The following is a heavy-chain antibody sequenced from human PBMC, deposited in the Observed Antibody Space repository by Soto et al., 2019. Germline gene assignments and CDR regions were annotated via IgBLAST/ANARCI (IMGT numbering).Heavy chain of an antibody. CDR2: INPSGGST. CDR1: AYTFTSYY. J-gene: IGHJ3*02. Sequence: QVQLVQSGAEVKKPGASVKVSCTASAYTFTSYYMHWVRQAPGQGLEWRGIINPSGGSTSYAQKFQGRVTMTRDTSTSTVDMELISLRSEATAVYYCAREGPYSSSSGAFDIWGQGTMVTVSS. CDR3: AREGPYSSSSGAFDI. D-gene: IGHD6-6*01. V-gene: IGHV1-46*03.